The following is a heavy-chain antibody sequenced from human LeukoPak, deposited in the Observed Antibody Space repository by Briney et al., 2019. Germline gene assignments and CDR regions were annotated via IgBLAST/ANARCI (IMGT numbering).Heavy chain of an antibody. CDR2: ISNSGST. CDR1: SPPISNHY. Sequence: PSETLSLTCAVSSPPISNHYWSCIRQAPGKTLEWIGYISNSGSTNYTPSLKSRVSISFDTSKDQFSLNLNFVTAADTAVYYCASPRSGYRYTFDYWGQGALVTVSS. D-gene: IGHD3-22*01. J-gene: IGHJ4*02. CDR3: ASPRSGYRYTFDY. V-gene: IGHV4-4*09.